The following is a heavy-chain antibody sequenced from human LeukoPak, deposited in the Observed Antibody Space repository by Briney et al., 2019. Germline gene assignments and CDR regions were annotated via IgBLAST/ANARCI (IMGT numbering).Heavy chain of an antibody. J-gene: IGHJ5*02. CDR1: GGSIGSYY. CDR2: IYTSGST. Sequence: SETLSLTCTVSGGSIGSYYWSWIRQPAGKGLEWIGRIYTSGSTNQNPSLKSRVTMSVDTSKNQFSLKLSSVTAADTAVCYCAREAGDYNFFDPWGQGTLVTVSS. V-gene: IGHV4-4*07. D-gene: IGHD4-17*01. CDR3: AREAGDYNFFDP.